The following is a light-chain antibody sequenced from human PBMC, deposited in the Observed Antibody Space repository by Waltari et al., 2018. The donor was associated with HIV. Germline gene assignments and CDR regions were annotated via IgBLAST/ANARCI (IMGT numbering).Light chain of an antibody. CDR2: KVS. CDR3: MQGAHWPPWT. V-gene: IGKV2-30*01. Sequence: DVVLTQSPLSLTVNLGQPASMSCRSSQGLLFGDGNTYLNWFHQSPGQPPRRLIYKVSRRASGVPARISGSGSDTDFTLNISRVEAEDVGVFYCMQGAHWPPWTFGQGTKVEV. CDR1: QGLLFGDGNTY. J-gene: IGKJ1*01.